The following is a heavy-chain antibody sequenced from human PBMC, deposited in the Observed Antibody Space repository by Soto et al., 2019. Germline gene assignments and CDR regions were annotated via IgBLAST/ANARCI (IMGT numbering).Heavy chain of an antibody. CDR3: AGEMGPAIAEAFDI. D-gene: IGHD5-18*01. Sequence: PGGSLRLSCAASGFTVSSNYMSWVRQAPGKGLEWVSVIYSGGSTYYADSVKGRFTISRDNSKNRLYLQMNSLRAENTAVYYCAGEMGPAIAEAFDIWGQCTMVTVSS. V-gene: IGHV3-53*01. CDR1: GFTVSSNY. CDR2: IYSGGST. J-gene: IGHJ3*02.